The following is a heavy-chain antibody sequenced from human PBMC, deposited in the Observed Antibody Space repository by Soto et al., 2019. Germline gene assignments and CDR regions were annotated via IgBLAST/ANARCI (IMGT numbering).Heavy chain of an antibody. D-gene: IGHD1-1*01. V-gene: IGHV1-18*01. Sequence: QVHLVQSGAEVKKPGASVKVSCKGSGYGFTTYGITWVRQAPGQGLEWMAWISAHNGNTNYAQQLQGRVTVTSDTSTSTAYMGLRSLRSDDTAVYYCARGRYGDYWGQGALVTVSS. CDR2: ISAHNGNT. CDR3: ARGRYGDY. CDR1: GYGFTTYG. J-gene: IGHJ4*02.